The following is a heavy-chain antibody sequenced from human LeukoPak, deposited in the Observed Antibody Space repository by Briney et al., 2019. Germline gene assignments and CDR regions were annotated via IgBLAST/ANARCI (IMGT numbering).Heavy chain of an antibody. Sequence: SETLSLTCTVSGGSISTYYWSWIRQPAGKGLEWIGRIYTSGSTNYNPSLKSRVTISVDTSKNQFSLKLSSVTAADTAVYYCARGRKGYDFWSGYYGYYFDYWGQGTLVTVSS. CDR1: GGSISTYY. CDR2: IYTSGST. CDR3: ARGRKGYDFWSGYYGYYFDY. V-gene: IGHV4-4*07. D-gene: IGHD3-3*01. J-gene: IGHJ4*02.